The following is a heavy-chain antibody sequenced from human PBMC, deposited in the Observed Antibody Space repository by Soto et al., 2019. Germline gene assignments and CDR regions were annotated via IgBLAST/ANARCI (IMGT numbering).Heavy chain of an antibody. Sequence: EVQLLESGGGLVQPGGSLRLSCAASGFTFSSYAMSWVRQAPGKGLEWVSAISGSGGSRYYADSVKGRFTISRDNSKNTLYLQMNSLRAEDTAVYYCAKGMKLIRRAAAGFSYYYGMDVWGQGTTVTVSS. V-gene: IGHV3-23*01. CDR3: AKGMKLIRRAAAGFSYYYGMDV. CDR1: GFTFSSYA. J-gene: IGHJ6*02. CDR2: ISGSGGSR. D-gene: IGHD6-13*01.